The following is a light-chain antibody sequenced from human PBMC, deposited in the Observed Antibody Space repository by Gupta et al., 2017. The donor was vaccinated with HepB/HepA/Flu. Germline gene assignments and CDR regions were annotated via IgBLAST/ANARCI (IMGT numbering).Light chain of an antibody. CDR1: TSTIGYYY. J-gene: IGLJ3*02. CDR3: VTWDSDLSVV. CDR2: GND. V-gene: IGLV1-51*01. Sequence: QSVLTQARYVSAAPGQKATIPCPGSTSTIGYYYVTWYQKFPGTAPKHPIYGNDKLPSGTPDPFSGSKSGTSATLDITGLQSGDEGDYYCVTWDSDLSVVFGGGTKLTVL.